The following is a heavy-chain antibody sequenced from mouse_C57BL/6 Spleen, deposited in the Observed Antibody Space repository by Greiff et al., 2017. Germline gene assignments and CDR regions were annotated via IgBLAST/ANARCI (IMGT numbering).Heavy chain of an antibody. Sequence: VQLQQSGAELARPGASVKMSCKASGYTFTSYTMHWVKQRPGQGLEWIGYINPSSGYTKYNQKFKDKATLTADKSSSTAYMELSSLTSEDSAVYYCARSGYDGYCGYWGQGTTLTVSS. V-gene: IGHV1-4*01. CDR3: ARSGYDGYCGY. CDR1: GYTFTSYT. D-gene: IGHD2-3*01. J-gene: IGHJ2*01. CDR2: INPSSGYT.